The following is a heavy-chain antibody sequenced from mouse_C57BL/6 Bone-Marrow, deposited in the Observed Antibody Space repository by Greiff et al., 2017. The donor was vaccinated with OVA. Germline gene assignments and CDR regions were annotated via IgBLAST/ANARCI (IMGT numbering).Heavy chain of an antibody. CDR2: IDPSDSET. CDR1: GYTFTSYW. Sequence: QVQLQQPGAELVRPGSSVKLSCKASGYTFTSYWMHWVKQRPIQGLEWIGNIDPSDSETHYNQKFKDKATLTVDKSSSTAYMQLSSLTSEDSAVYNCARGDYTTYLDVWGTGTTVTVSS. CDR3: ARGDYTTYLDV. D-gene: IGHD2-4*01. J-gene: IGHJ1*03. V-gene: IGHV1-52*01.